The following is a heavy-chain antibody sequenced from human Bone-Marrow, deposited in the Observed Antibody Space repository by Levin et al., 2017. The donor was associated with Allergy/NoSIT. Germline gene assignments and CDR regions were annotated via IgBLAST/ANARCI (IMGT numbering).Heavy chain of an antibody. D-gene: IGHD3-10*01. CDR1: GYTFTSYG. CDR2: ISAYNGNT. J-gene: IGHJ4*02. Sequence: ASVKVSCKASGYTFTSYGISWVRQAPGQGLEWMGWISAYNGNTNYAQKLQGRVTMTTDTSTSTAYMELRSLRSDDTAVYYCARGLYGSGSYLRGYYFDYWGQGTLVTVSS. CDR3: ARGLYGSGSYLRGYYFDY. V-gene: IGHV1-18*01.